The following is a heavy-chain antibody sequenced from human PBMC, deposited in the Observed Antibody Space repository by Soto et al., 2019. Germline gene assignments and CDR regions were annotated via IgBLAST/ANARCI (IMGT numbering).Heavy chain of an antibody. J-gene: IGHJ4*02. CDR2: INPSGGST. D-gene: IGHD3-22*01. Sequence: VASVKISCKASGYTFTSYYMHWVRQAPGQGLEWMGIINPSGGSTSYAQKFQGRVTMTRDTSTSTVYMELSSLRSEDTAVYYCARGMVDSSGYSSRFRLDFDYWGQGTLVTVSS. V-gene: IGHV1-46*01. CDR3: ARGMVDSSGYSSRFRLDFDY. CDR1: GYTFTSYY.